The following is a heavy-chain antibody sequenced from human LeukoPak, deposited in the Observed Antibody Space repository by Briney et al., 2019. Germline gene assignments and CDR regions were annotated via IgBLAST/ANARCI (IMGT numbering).Heavy chain of an antibody. D-gene: IGHD2-15*01. CDR2: LYYSGST. CDR1: GGSISSSSYY. CDR3: ARCGYCSGGSCLYYFDY. J-gene: IGHJ4*02. Sequence: SETLSLTCTVSGGSISSSSYYLGWNRQPPGKGLEWIVSLYYSGSTYYNPSLKSRVTISVDTSKNQFSLKLSSVTAADTAVYYCARCGYCSGGSCLYYFDYWGQGTLVTVSS. V-gene: IGHV4-39*01.